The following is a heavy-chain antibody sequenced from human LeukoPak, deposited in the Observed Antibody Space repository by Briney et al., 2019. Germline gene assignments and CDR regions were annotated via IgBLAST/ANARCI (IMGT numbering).Heavy chain of an antibody. Sequence: GGSLRLSFAASGFPFDDYAMHWVGPAPGKGLEGGSLIIWDGGSTYYSECVKGRFTISRDNRKNTLYLQMNSLTAEDTALYYCARFSGWSNYFDYWGQGTLVTVSS. CDR3: ARFSGWSNYFDY. J-gene: IGHJ4*02. D-gene: IGHD6-19*01. CDR1: GFPFDDYA. CDR2: IIWDGGST. V-gene: IGHV3-43D*04.